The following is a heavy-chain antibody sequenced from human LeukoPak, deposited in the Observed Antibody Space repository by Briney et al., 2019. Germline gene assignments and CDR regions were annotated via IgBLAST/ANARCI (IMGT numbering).Heavy chain of an antibody. CDR2: INHSGST. CDR1: GGSISSYY. Sequence: KSSETLCLTCTVSGGSISSYYWSWIRQAPGKGLEWIGEINHSGSTNYNPSLKSRVTISVDTSKNQFSLKLSSVTAADTAVYYCARRDDCWGQGTLVTVSS. CDR3: ARRDDC. V-gene: IGHV4-34*01. J-gene: IGHJ4*02. D-gene: IGHD2-21*02.